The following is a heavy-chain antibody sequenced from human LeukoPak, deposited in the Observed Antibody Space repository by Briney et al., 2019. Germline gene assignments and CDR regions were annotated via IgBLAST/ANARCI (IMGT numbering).Heavy chain of an antibody. V-gene: IGHV3-7*01. D-gene: IGHD4/OR15-4a*01. Sequence: PGGSLRLSCAASGFTFSSYWMSWVRQAPGKGLEWVANIEQDGSGKYYVDSVKGRFTISRDNAKNSLYLQMNSLRAEDTAVYYCARRAGAYSHPYDYWGQGTLVTVSS. CDR3: ARRAGAYSHPYDY. J-gene: IGHJ4*02. CDR1: GFTFSSYW. CDR2: IEQDGSGK.